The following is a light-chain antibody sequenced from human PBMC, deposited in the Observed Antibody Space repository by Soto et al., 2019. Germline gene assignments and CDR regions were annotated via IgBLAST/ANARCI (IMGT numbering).Light chain of an antibody. CDR3: SSYTSSTVV. J-gene: IGLJ2*01. CDR1: SSDVGGYNY. CDR2: DVS. V-gene: IGLV2-14*01. Sequence: QCVLTQPASVSGSPGQSTTISCTGTSSDVGGYNYVSWYQQHPGKAPKLMIYDVSNRPSGVSNRFSGSKSGNTASLTISGLQAEDEADYYCSSYTSSTVVLGGGTKVTVL.